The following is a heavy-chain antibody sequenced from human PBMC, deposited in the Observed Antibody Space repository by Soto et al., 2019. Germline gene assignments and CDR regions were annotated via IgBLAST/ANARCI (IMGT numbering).Heavy chain of an antibody. J-gene: IGHJ4*02. Sequence: GASVKVSCKASGYKFINHYIHWVRQAPGQGLQWMGIINPGGGSPEYAHRFQGRVTMTRDTYANIVYMEFISLRTEDTAIYYCARDSSGSATAYFFDNWGQGALVTVSS. CDR3: ARDSSGSATAYFFDN. V-gene: IGHV1-46*01. CDR1: GYKFINHY. CDR2: INPGGGSP. D-gene: IGHD6-25*01.